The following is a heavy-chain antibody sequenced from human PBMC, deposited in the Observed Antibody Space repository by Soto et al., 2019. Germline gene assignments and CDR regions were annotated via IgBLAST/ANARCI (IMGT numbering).Heavy chain of an antibody. CDR2: TYYRSKWYN. Sequence: SQTLSLTCAISGDSVSSNSSAWNWIRHSPLRGLELLGRTYYRSKWYNDYAVSVKGRITINTETSKNQFSLQLISMTPEDTAVYYCARAHITVYYSGEYSDYWGQGTQVNVSS. CDR1: GDSVSSNSSA. J-gene: IGHJ4*02. D-gene: IGHD6-19*01. CDR3: ARAHITVYYSGEYSDY. V-gene: IGHV6-1*01.